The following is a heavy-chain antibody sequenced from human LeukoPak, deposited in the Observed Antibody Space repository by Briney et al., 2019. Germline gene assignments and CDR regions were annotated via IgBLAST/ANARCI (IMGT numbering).Heavy chain of an antibody. D-gene: IGHD3-22*01. Sequence: PSETLSLTCTVSGGSISSYYWSWIRQPPGKGLEWIGYIYYSGSTNYNPSLKSRVTISVDTSKNQFSLKLSSVTAADTAVYYCARDGGDSSGYYYKRMGWFDPWGQGTLVTVSS. CDR3: ARDGGDSSGYYYKRMGWFDP. J-gene: IGHJ5*02. CDR2: IYYSGST. V-gene: IGHV4-59*01. CDR1: GGSISSYY.